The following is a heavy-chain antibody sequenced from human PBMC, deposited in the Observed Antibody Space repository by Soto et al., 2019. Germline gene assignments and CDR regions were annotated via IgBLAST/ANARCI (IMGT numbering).Heavy chain of an antibody. D-gene: IGHD6-19*01. CDR2: IYYSGST. J-gene: IGHJ5*02. CDR1: GGSISSGDYY. V-gene: IGHV4-39*01. CDR3: ASCSSGWPRGGWFDP. Sequence: SETLSLTCTVSGGSISSGDYYWGWIRQPPGKGLEWIGSIYYSGSTYYNPSLKSRVTISVDTSKNQFSLKLSSVTAADTAVYYCASCSSGWPRGGWFDPWGQGTLVTVSS.